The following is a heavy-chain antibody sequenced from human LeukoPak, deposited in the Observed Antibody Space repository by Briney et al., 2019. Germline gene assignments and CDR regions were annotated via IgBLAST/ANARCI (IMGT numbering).Heavy chain of an antibody. V-gene: IGHV3-21*01. D-gene: IGHD1-26*01. CDR1: GFTFSDKT. CDR3: GTAGGWALLNSLDS. Sequence: GGSLRLSCAASGFTFSDKTMNWVRQAPGKGLEWVSSISSSGSYIYYGDSVRGRFTTSRDNAKNSVYLEMNSLRAEDMAVYYCGTAGGWALLNSLDSWGQGTLVTVSS. J-gene: IGHJ4*02. CDR2: ISSSGSYI.